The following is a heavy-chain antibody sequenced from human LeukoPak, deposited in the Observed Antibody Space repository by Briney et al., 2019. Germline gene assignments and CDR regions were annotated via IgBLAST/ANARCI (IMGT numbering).Heavy chain of an antibody. CDR2: ISYDGSNK. CDR3: VRVRANYGARLLDY. CDR1: GFTFSSYG. V-gene: IGHV3-30*19. Sequence: PGGSLRLSCAASGFTFSSYGMHWVRQAPGKGLEWVAVISYDGSNKYYADSVKGRFTISRDNSKNTLYLQMNSLRAEDTAVYYCVRVRANYGARLLDYWGQGTLVTVSS. J-gene: IGHJ4*02. D-gene: IGHD3-16*01.